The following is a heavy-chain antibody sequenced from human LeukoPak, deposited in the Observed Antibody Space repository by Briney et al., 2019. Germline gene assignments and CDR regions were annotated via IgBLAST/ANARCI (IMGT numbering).Heavy chain of an antibody. CDR2: INGDASNR. J-gene: IGHJ5*02. Sequence: GGSLRLSCAASGLTFNSYWMHWVRQVAGKGLVWVAHINGDASNRTYADSVKGRLTISRDNAKNTLYLQMNSLRVDDTAVYYCARAMPHDNWFDPWGQGSLVTVSS. D-gene: IGHD2-2*01. CDR3: ARAMPHDNWFDP. CDR1: GLTFNSYW. V-gene: IGHV3-74*03.